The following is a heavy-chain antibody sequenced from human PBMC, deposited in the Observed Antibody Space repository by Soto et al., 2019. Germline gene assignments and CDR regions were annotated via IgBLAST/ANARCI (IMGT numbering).Heavy chain of an antibody. CDR1: GFTFSSYG. Sequence: GGSLRLSCAASGFTFSSYGRHWVRQAPGKGLEWVAVISYDGSNKYYADSVKGRFTISRDNSKNTLYLQMNSLRAEDTAVYYCATIAVAGPDYWGQGTLVTVSS. J-gene: IGHJ4*02. CDR3: ATIAVAGPDY. D-gene: IGHD6-19*01. V-gene: IGHV3-30*03. CDR2: ISYDGSNK.